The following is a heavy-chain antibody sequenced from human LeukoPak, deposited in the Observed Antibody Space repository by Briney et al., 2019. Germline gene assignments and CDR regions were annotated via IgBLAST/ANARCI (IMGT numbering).Heavy chain of an antibody. J-gene: IGHJ5*02. CDR2: IYYSGST. CDR3: ARSPLRYFDWFAWFDP. D-gene: IGHD3-9*01. CDR1: GGSISSYY. V-gene: IGHV4-59*01. Sequence: SETLSLTYTVSGGSISSYYWSWIRQPPGKGLEWIGYIYYSGSTNYNPSLKSRVTISVDTSKNQFSLKLSSVTAADTAVYYCARSPLRYFDWFAWFDPWGQGTLVTVSS.